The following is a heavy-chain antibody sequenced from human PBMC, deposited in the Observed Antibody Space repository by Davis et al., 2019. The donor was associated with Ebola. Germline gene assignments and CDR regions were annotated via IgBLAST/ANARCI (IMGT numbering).Heavy chain of an antibody. V-gene: IGHV6-1*01. D-gene: IGHD5-24*01. CDR1: GDSVSGGSGG. CDR3: ARGWLRTGLDI. J-gene: IGHJ3*02. CDR2: TYYNSKWYN. Sequence: HSQTLSLTCGISGDSVSGGSGGWNWIRQSPSRGLEWLGRTYYNSKWYNDYAMSVKSRITINPDTSRNHFSLQLNSVTPEDTAVYYCARGWLRTGLDIWGQGTMVIVSS.